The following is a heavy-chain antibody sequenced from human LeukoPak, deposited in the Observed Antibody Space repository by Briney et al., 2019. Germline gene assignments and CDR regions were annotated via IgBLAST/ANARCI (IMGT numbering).Heavy chain of an antibody. CDR3: ARQSLSYYYGSGSYRHYYYYYMDV. J-gene: IGHJ6*03. Sequence: GGSLKISCKGSGYSFTSYWIGWVRQMPGKGLEWMGIIYLGDSDTRYSPSFQGQVTISADKSISTAYLQWSSLKASDTAMYYCARQSLSYYYGSGSYRHYYYYYMDVWGKGTTVTVSS. CDR2: IYLGDSDT. V-gene: IGHV5-51*01. CDR1: GYSFTSYW. D-gene: IGHD3-10*01.